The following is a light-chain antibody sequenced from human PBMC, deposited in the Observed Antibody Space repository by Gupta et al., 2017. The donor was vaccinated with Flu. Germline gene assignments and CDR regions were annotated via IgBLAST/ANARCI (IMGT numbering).Light chain of an antibody. Sequence: PSSLSASVGDRVTITCRASQGIRDDLAWYHQKPGKAPKLLIYAASSLQSGVPSRFSGSGSGTDFTLTISSLQPEDFATYYCLQDYNYPYTFRQGTKLEIK. J-gene: IGKJ2*01. CDR2: AAS. CDR3: LQDYNYPYT. CDR1: QGIRDD. V-gene: IGKV1-6*01.